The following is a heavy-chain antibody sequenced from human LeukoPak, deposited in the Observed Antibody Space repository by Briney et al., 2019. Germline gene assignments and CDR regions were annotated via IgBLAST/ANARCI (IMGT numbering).Heavy chain of an antibody. D-gene: IGHD3-3*01. V-gene: IGHV4-34*01. CDR1: GGSFSGYY. CDR2: SNRSGST. CDR3: ARGQYDFRSGYYRGDWFDP. Sequence: PSETLSLACAVYGGSFSGYYWSWIRQPPGKGLEWVGESNRSGSTNYNPSLKSRVTISVDTSKNQFSLKLSSVTAADTAVYYCARGQYDFRSGYYRGDWFDPWGQGTLVTVSS. J-gene: IGHJ5*02.